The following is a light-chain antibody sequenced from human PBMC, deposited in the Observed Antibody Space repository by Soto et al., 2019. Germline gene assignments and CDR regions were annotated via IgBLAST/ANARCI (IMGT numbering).Light chain of an antibody. Sequence: EIVLTHSPATLSVSPGERVTLSCRASQGICSTLAWYRQQPGQAPGLLIYDSNIRATGVPARFSGTRSGTGLTLTISGLQSEDFAIYYCQHCKTWHLALGGGTKVDIK. J-gene: IGKJ4*01. CDR2: DSN. V-gene: IGKV3-15*01. CDR1: QGICST. CDR3: QHCKTWHLA.